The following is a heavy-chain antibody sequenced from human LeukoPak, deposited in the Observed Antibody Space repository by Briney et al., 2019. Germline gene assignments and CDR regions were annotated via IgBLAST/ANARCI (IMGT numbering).Heavy chain of an antibody. CDR2: LSYDGSEK. CDR1: GFTFSSYG. Sequence: GGSLRLSCAASGFTFSSYGMHWVRQAPGKGLEWVAVLSYDGSEKYYADSVKGRCTISRDNSKNTVYLQMNSLRAEDTAVYYCAKSSSGWYGGFDYWGQGTLVAVSS. D-gene: IGHD6-19*01. V-gene: IGHV3-30*18. CDR3: AKSSSGWYGGFDY. J-gene: IGHJ4*02.